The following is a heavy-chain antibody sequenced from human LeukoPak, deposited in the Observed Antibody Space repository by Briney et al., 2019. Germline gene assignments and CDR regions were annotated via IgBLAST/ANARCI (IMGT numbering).Heavy chain of an antibody. D-gene: IGHD1-14*01. Sequence: ASVKVSCKASGYTFTAYYMHWVRQAPGQGLERMGWINPNSGDTNYAQEFQGRVTMTRDTSITTAYMELSRLRPDDTAVYSCAGLAWGEPFDYWGQGTLVTVSS. J-gene: IGHJ4*02. CDR1: GYTFTAYY. CDR2: INPNSGDT. V-gene: IGHV1-2*02. CDR3: AGLAWGEPFDY.